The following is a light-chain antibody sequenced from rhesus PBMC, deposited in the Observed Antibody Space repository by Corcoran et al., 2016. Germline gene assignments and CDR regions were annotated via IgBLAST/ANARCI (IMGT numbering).Light chain of an antibody. V-gene: IGKV1-22*01. CDR2: KAS. J-gene: IGKJ2*01. CDR3: QQYSSRPYS. Sequence: DIQMTQSPSSLSASVGDTVTITCRASPGISSWLAWYQQTPGKAPKLLIYKASSLQSGVPSRFSGSGSGTDFTLTISSLQSEDFATYYCQQYSSRPYSFGQGTKVEIK. CDR1: PGISSW.